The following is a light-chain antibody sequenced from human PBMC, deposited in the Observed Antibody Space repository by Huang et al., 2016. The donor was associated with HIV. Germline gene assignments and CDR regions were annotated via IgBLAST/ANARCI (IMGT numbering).Light chain of an antibody. CDR1: QSVGIY. CDR2: GAS. Sequence: EIVLTQSPGTLSLPPGERATLSCRASQSVGIYLAWYQQKPGQAPRLLICGASTRVTGSPDRLSGGVSGTDFTLSISRLEQEDFAVYYCQQYERPPDTFGPGTKVNIK. CDR3: QQYERPPDT. V-gene: IGKV3-20*01. J-gene: IGKJ3*01.